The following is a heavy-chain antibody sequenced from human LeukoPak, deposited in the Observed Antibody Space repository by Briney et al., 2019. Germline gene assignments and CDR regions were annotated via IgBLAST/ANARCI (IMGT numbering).Heavy chain of an antibody. V-gene: IGHV3-15*01. D-gene: IGHD2-21*01. CDR1: GLTFIDAW. CDR2: IKSKGGGGTT. Sequence: PGESLRLSCEVSGLTFIDAWVSWVRQAPGKGLEWVGRIKSKGGGGTTDHAAPVKGRFTISRDDSKNTVYLQMSSLRTEDTAIYYCTHISSLPDRFASWGQGTLVTVSS. J-gene: IGHJ4*02. CDR3: THISSLPDRFAS.